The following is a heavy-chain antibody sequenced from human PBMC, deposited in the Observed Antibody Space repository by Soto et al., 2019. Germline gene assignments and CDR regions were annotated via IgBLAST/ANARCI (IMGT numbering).Heavy chain of an antibody. CDR2: IDSNGDT. J-gene: IGHJ4*02. Sequence: QVQLQESGPGLLKPSQTLSLACGVSGDSLNRGFHHWSWIRQTPGKGLQLIGYIDSNGDTYYDPSLTKRLNMSIATTESRFSLKLTSVSAADTAVYYCARATVYYCPNDKCGFYFDHWGQGALVTVSS. CDR3: ARATVYYCPNDKCGFYFDH. CDR1: GDSLNRGFHH. D-gene: IGHD3-10*01. V-gene: IGHV4-31*11.